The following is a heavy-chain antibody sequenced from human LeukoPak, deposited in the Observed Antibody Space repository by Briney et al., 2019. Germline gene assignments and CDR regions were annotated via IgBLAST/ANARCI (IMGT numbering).Heavy chain of an antibody. D-gene: IGHD2-15*01. CDR2: INTYDGNT. V-gene: IGHV1-18*01. J-gene: IGHJ4*02. Sequence: ASVKVSCKASGYTFSSYHVSWVRQAPGQGLEWMGWINTYDGNTNYAQNFQGRVAMTTDTSTSTAYMELRSLRSDDTAVYYCARDFATCYFDYWGQGTLVTVSS. CDR3: ARDFATCYFDY. CDR1: GYTFSSYH.